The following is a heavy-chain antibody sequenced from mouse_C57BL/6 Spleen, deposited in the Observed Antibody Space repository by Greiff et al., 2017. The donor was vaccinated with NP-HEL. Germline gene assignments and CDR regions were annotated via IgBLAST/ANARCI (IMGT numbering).Heavy chain of an antibody. Sequence: EVQRVESGGDLVKPGGSLKLSCAASGFTFSSYGMSWVRQTPDKRLEWVATISSGGSYTYYPDSVKGRFTISRDNAKNTLYLQMSSLKSEDTAMYYCARQYYYGSTWFAYWGQGTLVTVSA. CDR1: GFTFSSYG. D-gene: IGHD1-1*01. V-gene: IGHV5-6*01. J-gene: IGHJ3*01. CDR2: ISSGGSYT. CDR3: ARQYYYGSTWFAY.